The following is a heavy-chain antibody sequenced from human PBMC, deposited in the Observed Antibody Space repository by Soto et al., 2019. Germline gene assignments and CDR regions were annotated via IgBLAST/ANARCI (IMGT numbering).Heavy chain of an antibody. Sequence: SETLSLTCTVSGGSITTGGSYWSWIRQHPGRGLEWIGNIYHSGSTYYNPSLKSRLTISVDTSKNHFSLMVDSVTAADTAVYYCARARFQVLYGKPYFDSWGQGTLVTVSS. CDR2: IYHSGST. V-gene: IGHV4-31*03. CDR1: GGSITTGGSY. J-gene: IGHJ4*02. CDR3: ARARFQVLYGKPYFDS. D-gene: IGHD2-2*02.